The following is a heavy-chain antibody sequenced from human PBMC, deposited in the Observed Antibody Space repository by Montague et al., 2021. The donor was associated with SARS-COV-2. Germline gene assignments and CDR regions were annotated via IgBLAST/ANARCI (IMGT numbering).Heavy chain of an antibody. CDR3: ARGWVATIPHMDN. Sequence: CAISGDSVSSNSAAWNWIRQSPSRGLEWLGRTYYRSKWHNDYAVPVKSRITINPDTSKNQFSLQLKSVTPEDMAVYYCARGWVATIPHMDNWGQGSLVIVSS. D-gene: IGHD5-12*01. J-gene: IGHJ4*02. V-gene: IGHV6-1*01. CDR2: TYYRSKWHN. CDR1: GDSVSSNSAA.